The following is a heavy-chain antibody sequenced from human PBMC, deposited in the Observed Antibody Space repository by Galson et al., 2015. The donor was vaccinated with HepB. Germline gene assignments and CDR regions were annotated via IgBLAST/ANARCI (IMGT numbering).Heavy chain of an antibody. V-gene: IGHV3-21*01. J-gene: IGHJ4*02. CDR3: AKGEILWGPGGLRTRSYFDY. CDR2: ISSSSSYI. D-gene: IGHD3-16*01. CDR1: GITFNTYS. Sequence: SLRLSCAASGITFNTYSMNWVRQAPGKGLEWVASISSSSSYIYYADSVKGRFTISRDNARNSLYLQMNSLRAEDTAVYPCAKGEILWGPGGLRTRSYFDYWGRGTLVTVSP.